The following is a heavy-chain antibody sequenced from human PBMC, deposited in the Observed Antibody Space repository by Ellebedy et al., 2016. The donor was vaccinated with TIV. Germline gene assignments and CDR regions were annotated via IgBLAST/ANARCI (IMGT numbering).Heavy chain of an antibody. CDR3: QGGGSSDYYYYYGMDV. CDR2: INHSGST. D-gene: IGHD2-15*01. J-gene: IGHJ6*02. V-gene: IGHV4-34*01. Sequence: SETLSLTCAVYGGSFSGYYWSWIRQPPGKGLEWIGEINHSGSTNYNPSLKSRVTISVDTSKNQFSLKLSSVTAADTAVYYCQGGGSSDYYYYYGMDVWGQGTTVTVSS. CDR1: GGSFSGYY.